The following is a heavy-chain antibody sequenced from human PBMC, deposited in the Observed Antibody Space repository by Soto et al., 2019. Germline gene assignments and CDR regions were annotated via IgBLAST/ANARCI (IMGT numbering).Heavy chain of an antibody. CDR1: GFTFSSFG. CDR3: AKDTSKYSNNWPAYYGLDV. Sequence: QVQLVESGGGVVQPGRSLRLSCAASGFTFSSFGMHWVRQAPGKGLEWVAVISFDGSNKYYADSVKGRFTISRDNSKNTLSLQKNSLKAEDTAVYYGAKDTSKYSNNWPAYYGLDVWGQGTTVTVSS. V-gene: IGHV3-30*18. J-gene: IGHJ6*02. D-gene: IGHD1-1*01. CDR2: ISFDGSNK.